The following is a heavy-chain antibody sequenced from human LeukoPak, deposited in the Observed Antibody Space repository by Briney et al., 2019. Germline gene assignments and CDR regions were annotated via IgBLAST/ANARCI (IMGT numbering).Heavy chain of an antibody. V-gene: IGHV1-2*02. CDR3: AREYCTNGVCYYCFDY. Sequence: GASVKVSCKASGYTFTGNYMHWVRQAPGQGLEWMGWINPTSGGTNYAQKFQGRVTMTRDTSISTAYMELSRLRSDDTAVHYCAREYCTNGVCYYCFDYWGQGTLVTVSS. CDR2: INPTSGGT. D-gene: IGHD2-8*01. J-gene: IGHJ4*02. CDR1: GYTFTGNY.